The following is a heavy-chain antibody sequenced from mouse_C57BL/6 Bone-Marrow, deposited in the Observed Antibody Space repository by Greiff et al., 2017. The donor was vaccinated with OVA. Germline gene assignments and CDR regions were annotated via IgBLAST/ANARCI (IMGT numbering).Heavy chain of an antibody. Sequence: VQLKESGGDLVKPGGSLKLSCAASGFTFSSYGMSWVRQTPDKRLEWVATISSGGSYTYYPDSVKGRFTISRDNAKNTLYLQMSSLKSEDTAMYYCARDYDYDLFAYWGQGTLVTVSA. CDR3: ARDYDYDLFAY. CDR2: ISSGGSYT. J-gene: IGHJ3*01. CDR1: GFTFSSYG. D-gene: IGHD2-4*01. V-gene: IGHV5-6*01.